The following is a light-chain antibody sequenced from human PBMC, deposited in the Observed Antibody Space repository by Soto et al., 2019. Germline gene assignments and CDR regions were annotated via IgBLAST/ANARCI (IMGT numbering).Light chain of an antibody. CDR1: QTVRNNY. CDR3: QQFSSYPLT. J-gene: IGKJ4*01. Sequence: EFVLTQSPGTLSLPPGERATLSCRASQTVRNNYLAWYQQKPGQAPRLLIYDASSRATGIPDRFSGGGSGTDFTRTISRLEPEDFAVYYCQQFSSYPLTFGGGTKVDIK. V-gene: IGKV3-20*01. CDR2: DAS.